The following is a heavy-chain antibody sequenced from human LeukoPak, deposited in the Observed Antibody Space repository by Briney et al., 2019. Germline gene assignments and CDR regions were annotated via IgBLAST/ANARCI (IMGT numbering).Heavy chain of an antibody. CDR2: INPNSGGT. D-gene: IGHD3-3*01. J-gene: IGHJ4*02. CDR1: GYTFTGYY. CDR3: ARASSHTNFDY. V-gene: IGHV1-2*02. Sequence: ASVKVSCKASGYTFTGYYMHWVRQAPGQGLEWMGWINPNSGGTNYAQKFEGRVTMTRDTSISPAYMELSRLRSDDTAVYYCARASSHTNFDYWGQGTLVTVSS.